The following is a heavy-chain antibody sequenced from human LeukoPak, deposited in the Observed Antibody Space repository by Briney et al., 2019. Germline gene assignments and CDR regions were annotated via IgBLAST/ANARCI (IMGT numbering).Heavy chain of an antibody. D-gene: IGHD1-7*01. CDR1: GHSFTGHY. CDR2: ISPDSGGT. J-gene: IGHJ5*02. Sequence: GASVKVSCNASGHSFTGHYLHWVRQTPGQGLEWMGWISPDSGGTSCAQKFQGKVTMTRDTSTSTAYMDLRGLTFDDTAVYYCAITTGRGTTTAYWFDPWGQGTLVTVSS. CDR3: AITTGRGTTTAYWFDP. V-gene: IGHV1-2*02.